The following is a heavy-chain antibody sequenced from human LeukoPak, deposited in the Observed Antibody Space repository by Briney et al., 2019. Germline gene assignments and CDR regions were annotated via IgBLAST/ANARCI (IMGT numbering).Heavy chain of an antibody. V-gene: IGHV3-23*01. CDR1: GFTFDDYG. D-gene: IGHD3-22*01. J-gene: IGHJ4*02. CDR2: ISGSGGTT. Sequence: GGSLRLSCAASGFTFDDYGMSWVRQAPGKRLEWVSAISGSGGTTYHADSVKGRFTISRDNSKNTLYLQMNTLRAEDTAVYYGPKDGYDYDSSYSYFDYWGQGTLVTVSS. CDR3: PKDGYDYDSSYSYFDY.